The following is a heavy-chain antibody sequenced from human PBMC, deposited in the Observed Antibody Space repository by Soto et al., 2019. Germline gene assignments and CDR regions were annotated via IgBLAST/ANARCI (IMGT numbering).Heavy chain of an antibody. Sequence: QVQLQESGPGLVKPSQTLSLTCTVSGGSISSGGYYWSWIRQHPGKGLEWIGYIYYSGSTYYNPSLKSRVTISVDTSKNQFSLKLSSVTAADTAVYYCAARGGYDYMWGSYRLDAFDIWGQGTMVTVSS. J-gene: IGHJ3*02. CDR1: GGSISSGGYY. CDR3: AARGGYDYMWGSYRLDAFDI. D-gene: IGHD3-16*02. V-gene: IGHV4-31*03. CDR2: IYYSGST.